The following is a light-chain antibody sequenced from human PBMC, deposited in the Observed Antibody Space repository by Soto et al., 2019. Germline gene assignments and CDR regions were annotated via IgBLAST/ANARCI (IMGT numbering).Light chain of an antibody. Sequence: QSVLTQSPSASASLGASVKVTCTLSSGYSSYAIAWHQQPPEKGPRYLMKLNSDGSHSKGDGIPDRFSGSSSGAERYLTISSLQPEDEADYHCQTWVGTGNVVFGGGTKLTVL. J-gene: IGLJ2*01. CDR3: QTWVGTGNVV. V-gene: IGLV4-69*01. CDR1: SGYSSYA. CDR2: LNSDGSH.